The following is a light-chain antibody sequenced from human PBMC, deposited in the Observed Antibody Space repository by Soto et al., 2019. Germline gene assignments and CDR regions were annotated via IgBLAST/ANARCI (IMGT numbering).Light chain of an antibody. V-gene: IGLV2-14*01. Sequence: QSALTQPASVSGSPGQSITISCTETSSDVGGYNYVSWYQQHPGKAPKLMIYDVNTRPSGVSNRFSGSKSGNTASLTISGLQAEDEADYYCSSYTSSISFGGGTQLTVL. CDR1: SSDVGGYNY. CDR2: DVN. J-gene: IGLJ2*01. CDR3: SSYTSSIS.